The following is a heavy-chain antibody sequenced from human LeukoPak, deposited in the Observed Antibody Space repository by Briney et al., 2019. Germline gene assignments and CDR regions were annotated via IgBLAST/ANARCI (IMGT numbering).Heavy chain of an antibody. CDR2: ISSDSSYI. CDR3: ARVLDDGY. V-gene: IGHV3-21*05. Sequence: GGSLRLPCVASGFTFSIYSLNWVRQAPGKGPEWVSYISSDSSYIYYADSVKGRFTISRDNAKNSLYLQMNSLRAEDTAVYYCARVLDDGYWGQGTLVTVSS. J-gene: IGHJ4*02. CDR1: GFTFSIYS. D-gene: IGHD3-3*01.